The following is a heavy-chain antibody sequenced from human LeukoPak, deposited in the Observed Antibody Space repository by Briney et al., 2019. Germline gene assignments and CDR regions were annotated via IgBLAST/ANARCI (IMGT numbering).Heavy chain of an antibody. J-gene: IGHJ6*02. CDR3: ARDCGTMVRGVIGYGMDV. CDR1: GFTFSSYS. V-gene: IGHV3-21*01. Sequence: GGSLRLSCAASGFTFSSYSMNWVRQAPGKGLEWVSSISSSSSYIYYADSVKGRFTISRDNAKNSLYLQMNSLRAEDTAVYYCARDCGTMVRGVIGYGMDVWGQGTTVTVSS. CDR2: ISSSSSYI. D-gene: IGHD3-10*01.